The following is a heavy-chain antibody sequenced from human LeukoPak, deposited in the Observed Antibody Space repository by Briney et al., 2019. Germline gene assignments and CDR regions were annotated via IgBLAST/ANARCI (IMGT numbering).Heavy chain of an antibody. Sequence: ASVKVSCKASGYTFTSYGISWVRQAPGQGLEWMGWISAYNGNTNYAQKLQGRVTMTTDTSTSTAYMELRSLRSDDTAVYYCASFGRELGYCTNGVCYDYWGQGTLVTVSS. CDR3: ASFGRELGYCTNGVCYDY. J-gene: IGHJ4*02. V-gene: IGHV1-18*01. D-gene: IGHD2-8*01. CDR2: ISAYNGNT. CDR1: GYTFTSYG.